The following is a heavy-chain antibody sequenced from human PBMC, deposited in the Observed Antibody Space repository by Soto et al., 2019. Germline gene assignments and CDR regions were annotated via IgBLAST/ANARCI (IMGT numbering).Heavy chain of an antibody. D-gene: IGHD6-19*01. Sequence: PGGSLRLSCAASGFTFSDYYMSWTRQAPGKGLEWVSYISSSGSTIYYADSVKGRFTISRDNAKNSLYLQMNSLRAEDTAVYYCAKAAAVAGAMYGLDVWGQGTTVTVSS. CDR2: ISSSGSTI. J-gene: IGHJ6*02. V-gene: IGHV3-11*01. CDR1: GFTFSDYY. CDR3: AKAAAVAGAMYGLDV.